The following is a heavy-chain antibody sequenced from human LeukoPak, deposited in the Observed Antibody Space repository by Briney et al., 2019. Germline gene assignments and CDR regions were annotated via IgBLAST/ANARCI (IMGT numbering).Heavy chain of an antibody. D-gene: IGHD1/OR15-1a*01. V-gene: IGHV4-61*02. J-gene: IGHJ6*02. CDR3: ARDRRGPNSLSYYYGMDV. CDR2: IYTSGST. Sequence: SETLSLTCTVSGGSISSGSYYWSWIRQPAGKGLEWIGRIYTSGSTNYNPSLKSRVTISVDTSKNQFSLKLSSVTAADTAVYYCARDRRGPNSLSYYYGMDVWGQGTTVTVSS. CDR1: GGSISSGSYY.